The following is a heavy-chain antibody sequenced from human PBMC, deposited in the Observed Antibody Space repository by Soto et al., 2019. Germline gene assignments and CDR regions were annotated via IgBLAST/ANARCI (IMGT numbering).Heavy chain of an antibody. V-gene: IGHV1-69*18. CDR3: ATDDTAVVGADSAFDI. CDR1: GGTFSNHA. D-gene: IGHD5-18*01. J-gene: IGHJ3*02. CDR2: IIPIFGAT. Sequence: QVLLVQSGPEVKKPGSSVKISCKASGGTFSNHAFSWVRQAPGQGLEWMGTIIPIFGATNYAQNFQGRVTITADESTSTAYMDLSSLRFEDTAVYYCATDDTAVVGADSAFDIWGQGTMVTVSS.